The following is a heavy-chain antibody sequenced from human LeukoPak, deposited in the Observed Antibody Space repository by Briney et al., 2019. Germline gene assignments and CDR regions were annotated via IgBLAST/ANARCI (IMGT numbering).Heavy chain of an antibody. J-gene: IGHJ5*02. CDR2: IIPIFGTA. CDR1: GGTFSSYA. CDR3: ARVHPPYGDYEVFWFDP. V-gene: IGHV1-69*05. Sequence: SVKVSCKASGGTFSSYAINWVRQAPGQGLEWMGRIIPIFGTANYAQKFQGRVTITTDESTSTAYMELSSLRSEDTAVYYCARVHPPYGDYEVFWFDPWGQGTLVTVSS. D-gene: IGHD4-17*01.